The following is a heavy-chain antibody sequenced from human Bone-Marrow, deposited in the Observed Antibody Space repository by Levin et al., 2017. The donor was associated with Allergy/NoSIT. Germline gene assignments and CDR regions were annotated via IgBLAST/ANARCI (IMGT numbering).Heavy chain of an antibody. D-gene: IGHD6-6*01. CDR1: GYTFTSHY. CDR2: INPSGGNI. V-gene: IGHV1-46*01. J-gene: IGHJ6*02. CDR3: ARDQVVGYSSSSYYGMDV. Sequence: ASVKVSCKASGYTFTSHYVHWVRQAPGLGLEWMGMINPSGGNIIYAQILQGRVTMTRDKSSSTVYMELNSLRSEDTAVYYCARDQVVGYSSSSYYGMDVWGQGTTVTVSS.